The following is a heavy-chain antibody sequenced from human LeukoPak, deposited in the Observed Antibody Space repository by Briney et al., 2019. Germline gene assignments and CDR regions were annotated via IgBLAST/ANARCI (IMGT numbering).Heavy chain of an antibody. J-gene: IGHJ4*02. D-gene: IGHD3-10*01. CDR2: IYSGGST. Sequence: GGSLRLSCAASGFTVSDNYMNWVRQAPGKGLEWVSVIYSGGSTNYADSVKGRFTISRDNRKNTLYLQMNSLRAEDTAMYYCARDHYGGLDYWGQGTLVTVSS. V-gene: IGHV3-53*01. CDR1: GFTVSDNY. CDR3: ARDHYGGLDY.